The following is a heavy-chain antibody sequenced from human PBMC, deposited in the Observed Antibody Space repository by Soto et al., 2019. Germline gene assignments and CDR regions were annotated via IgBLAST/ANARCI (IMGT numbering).Heavy chain of an antibody. Sequence: GGSLRLSCAASGFTFDDYAMHWVRQAPGKGLEWVSGISWNSGSIGYADSVKGRFTISRDNAKNSLYLQMNSLRAEDTTLYYCAKDQETSGSRNYYYGMDVWGQGTTVTVSS. J-gene: IGHJ6*02. V-gene: IGHV3-9*01. D-gene: IGHD1-26*01. CDR2: ISWNSGSI. CDR1: GFTFDDYA. CDR3: AKDQETSGSRNYYYGMDV.